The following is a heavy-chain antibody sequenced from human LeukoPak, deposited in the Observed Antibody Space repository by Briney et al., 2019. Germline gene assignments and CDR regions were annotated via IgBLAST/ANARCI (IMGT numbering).Heavy chain of an antibody. CDR3: ARDEREYASLA. V-gene: IGHV1-2*02. J-gene: IGHJ5*02. CDR1: GYTFTGYY. D-gene: IGHD1-1*01. Sequence: ASVKVSCKASGYTFTGYYMHWVRQAPGQGLEWMGWINPNSGGIDYAQKFQGGVTMTRDTSITTAYMELSRLRSDDTAVYYCARDEREYASLAWGQGTLVTVSS. CDR2: INPNSGGI.